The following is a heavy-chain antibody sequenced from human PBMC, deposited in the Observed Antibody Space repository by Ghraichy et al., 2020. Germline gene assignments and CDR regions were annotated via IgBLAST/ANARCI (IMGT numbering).Heavy chain of an antibody. J-gene: IGHJ4*02. CDR1: GYTLTELS. V-gene: IGHV1-24*01. Sequence: ASVKVSCKVSGYTLTELSMHWVRQAPGKGLEWMGGFDPEDGETIYAQKFQGRVTMTEDTSTDTAYMELSSLRSEDTAVYYCASTYYYDSSGYYVGSTPLYWGQGTLVTVSS. D-gene: IGHD3-22*01. CDR3: ASTYYYDSSGYYVGSTPLY. CDR2: FDPEDGET.